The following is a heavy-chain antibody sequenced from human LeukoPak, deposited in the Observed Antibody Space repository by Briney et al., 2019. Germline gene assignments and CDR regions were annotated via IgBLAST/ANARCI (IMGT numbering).Heavy chain of an antibody. J-gene: IGHJ6*02. CDR1: GYTFTGYY. CDR3: ARWVVVIPTFGYYGMDV. Sequence: ASVKVSCKASGYTFTGYYMHWVRQAPGQGLEWMGWINPNSGGTNYAQKFQGRVTITADKSTSTAYMELSSLRSEDTAVYYCARWVVVIPTFGYYGMDVWGQGTTVTVSS. D-gene: IGHD2-15*01. V-gene: IGHV1-2*02. CDR2: INPNSGGT.